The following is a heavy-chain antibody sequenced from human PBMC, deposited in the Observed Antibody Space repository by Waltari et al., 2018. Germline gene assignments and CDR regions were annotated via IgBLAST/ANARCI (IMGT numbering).Heavy chain of an antibody. J-gene: IGHJ4*02. CDR2: VYPKNGET. V-gene: IGHV1-69-2*01. D-gene: IGHD6-19*01. Sequence: EGQLVQSGAEVKKPEATVKISGKASGYTFRDYYMNWVQQAPGKGLEWMGRVYPKNGETTVAYKVHGMVTITADTSTATAYLELSSLRSEDTAVYYCSTGGYSIGCYLIDYWGQGTLVTVSS. CDR3: STGGYSIGCYLIDY. CDR1: GYTFRDYY.